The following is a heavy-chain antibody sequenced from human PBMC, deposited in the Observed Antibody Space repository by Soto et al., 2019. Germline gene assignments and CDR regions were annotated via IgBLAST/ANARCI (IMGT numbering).Heavy chain of an antibody. CDR3: AREGRGKKAGYNGLVSLGY. D-gene: IGHD5-12*01. Sequence: QVQLVQSGAEVKTPGSSLKVSCKVSGSRFSNYVISWVRQAPGHGLEWLGRIIPIFNSTKYAQSFQGRVTITADKSTSTASLELSSLRSDYTAVYDCAREGRGKKAGYNGLVSLGYWGQGTLVTVSS. J-gene: IGHJ4*02. V-gene: IGHV1-69*06. CDR2: IIPIFNST. CDR1: GSRFSNYV.